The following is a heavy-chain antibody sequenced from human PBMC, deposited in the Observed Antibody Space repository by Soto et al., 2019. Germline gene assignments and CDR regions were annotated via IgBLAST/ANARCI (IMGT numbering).Heavy chain of an antibody. CDR2: VYNSGST. Sequence: SETLSLTCTVSGGSISSNYWTWIRQPPGKGLEWIGYVYNSGSTNYNPSLKSRVTISEDTSKSQFSLKVNSTTAADTAVYYCARYRREAVAGYTLDNWGQGILVTVSS. J-gene: IGHJ4*02. D-gene: IGHD6-13*01. V-gene: IGHV4-59*01. CDR3: ARYRREAVAGYTLDN. CDR1: GGSISSNY.